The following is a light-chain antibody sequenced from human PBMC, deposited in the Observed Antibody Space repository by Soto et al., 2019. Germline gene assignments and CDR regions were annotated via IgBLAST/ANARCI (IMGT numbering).Light chain of an antibody. CDR2: DAS. CDR3: LQDYDYLWT. CDR1: QTISTW. J-gene: IGKJ1*01. Sequence: IQLTQSPSFLSASVGDRVTITCRASQTISTWLAWYQQKPGRAPKLLIYDASSLQGGVPSRFSGSGSGTDFTLTLSSLQPEEFATYYCLQDYDYLWTFGQGTKVDIK. V-gene: IGKV1-6*01.